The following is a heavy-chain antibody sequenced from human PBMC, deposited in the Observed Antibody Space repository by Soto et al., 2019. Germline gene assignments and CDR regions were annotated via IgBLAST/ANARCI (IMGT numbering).Heavy chain of an antibody. D-gene: IGHD5-18*01. Sequence: QVQLQESGPGLVKPSQTLSLTCIVSGGSISSGGYYWSWIRQHPGKGLEWIGYIYDSGSTYYNPSHKSRVTISVDTSKNQFSLKLSSVTAADTAVYYCERDWRGYSYGYYYYYGMDGWGQGTTVTVSS. CDR1: GGSISSGGYY. J-gene: IGHJ6*02. V-gene: IGHV4-31*03. CDR2: IYDSGST. CDR3: ERDWRGYSYGYYYYYGMDG.